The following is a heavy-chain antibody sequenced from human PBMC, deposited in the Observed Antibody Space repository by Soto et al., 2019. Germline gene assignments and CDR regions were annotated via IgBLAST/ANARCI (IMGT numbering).Heavy chain of an antibody. D-gene: IGHD2-2*01. CDR2: ISPYSGYT. J-gene: IGHJ4*02. V-gene: IGHV1-18*01. Sequence: QVQLVQSGAEVKKPGASVKVSCKGLGYNFIKYGINWVRQAPGQGLEWMGWISPYSGYTHSAQKFQGRLTLTTDTAATTAYMELRSLRSADTALYYCTREAIVVIPAAQPSHFDSWGQGTLVNVSS. CDR1: GYNFIKYG. CDR3: TREAIVVIPAAQPSHFDS.